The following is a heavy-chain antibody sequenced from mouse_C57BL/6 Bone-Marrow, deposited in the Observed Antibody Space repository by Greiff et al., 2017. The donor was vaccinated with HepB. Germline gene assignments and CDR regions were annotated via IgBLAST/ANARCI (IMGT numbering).Heavy chain of an antibody. D-gene: IGHD2-5*01. CDR2: IYPVSGET. J-gene: IGHJ4*01. V-gene: IGHV1-11*01. CDR1: GYTFTDHI. Sequence: QVHLKESGAELASPGASVTLSCKASGYTFTDHIMNWVKKRPGQGLEWIGRIYPVSGETNYNQKFMGKATFSVDRSSSTVYMVLNSLTSEDPAVYYCFYSNYGWFYAMDYWGQGTSVTVSS. CDR3: FYSNYGWFYAMDY.